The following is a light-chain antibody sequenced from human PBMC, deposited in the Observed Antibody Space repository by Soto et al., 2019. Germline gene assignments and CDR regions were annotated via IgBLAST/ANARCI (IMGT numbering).Light chain of an antibody. Sequence: EIVTTQSPATLSVSPGERATLSCRASQSVSNNLAWYQQRPGQAPRLLIYGASTRATGVPARFSGSGSGTDFTLTISRLEPEDFAVYYCQQRSNWPLTFGGGTKVDIK. CDR3: QQRSNWPLT. CDR1: QSVSNN. CDR2: GAS. J-gene: IGKJ4*01. V-gene: IGKV3-15*01.